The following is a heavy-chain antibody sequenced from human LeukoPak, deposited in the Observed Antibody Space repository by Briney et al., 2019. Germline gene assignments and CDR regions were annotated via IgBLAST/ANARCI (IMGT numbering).Heavy chain of an antibody. D-gene: IGHD4-23*01. CDR3: ARDLEGGGKTLPDY. V-gene: IGHV4-39*07. Sequence: PSETLSLTCGVSGNSISSRLYYWAWLRQPPGKGLEWIASIYYSGSTYYNPSLKSRVTISVDTSKNQFSLKLSSVTAADTAVYYCARDLEGGGKTLPDYWGQGTLVTVSS. J-gene: IGHJ4*02. CDR2: IYYSGST. CDR1: GNSISSRLYY.